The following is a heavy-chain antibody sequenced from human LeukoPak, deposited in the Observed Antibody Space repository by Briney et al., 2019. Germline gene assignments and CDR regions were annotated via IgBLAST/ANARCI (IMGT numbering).Heavy chain of an antibody. J-gene: IGHJ3*02. D-gene: IGHD3-10*01. CDR2: ISASGANR. CDR3: AREKGAMIREMAFEI. V-gene: IGHV3-23*01. Sequence: GRSLRLSCAASGFTFSSYGMSWVRQAPGKGLEWVSGISASGANRYYADSVKGRFTISRDNSRDTLSVQINSLRAEDTAVYYCAREKGAMIREMAFEIWGQGTMVTVSS. CDR1: GFTFSSYG.